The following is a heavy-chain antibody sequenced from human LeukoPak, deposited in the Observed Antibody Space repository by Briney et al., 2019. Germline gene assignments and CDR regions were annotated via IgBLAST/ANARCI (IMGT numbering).Heavy chain of an antibody. J-gene: IGHJ6*03. D-gene: IGHD3-3*01. Sequence: GGSLRLSCAASGFTFSDYYMSWIRQAPGKGLEWVSYISSSGSTIYYADSVKGRFTISRDNAKNSLYLQMNSLRAEDTAVYYCARRFGVDGHYYYYMDVWGKGTTVTVSS. CDR3: ARRFGVDGHYYYYMDV. CDR1: GFTFSDYY. V-gene: IGHV3-11*04. CDR2: ISSSGSTI.